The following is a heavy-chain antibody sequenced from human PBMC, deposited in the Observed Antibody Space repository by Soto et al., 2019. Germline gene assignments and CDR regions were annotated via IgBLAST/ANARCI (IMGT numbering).Heavy chain of an antibody. CDR3: AKDLVPTDEYYFDY. J-gene: IGHJ4*02. CDR1: GFTFSSYG. V-gene: IGHV3-30*18. CDR2: ISYDGSNK. Sequence: QVQLVESGGGVVQPGRSLRLSCAASGFTFSSYGMHWVRQAPGKGLEWVAVISYDGSNKYYADSVKGRFTISRDNSKNTLYLQMNSLRAEDTAVYYCAKDLVPTDEYYFDYWGQGTLVTVSS.